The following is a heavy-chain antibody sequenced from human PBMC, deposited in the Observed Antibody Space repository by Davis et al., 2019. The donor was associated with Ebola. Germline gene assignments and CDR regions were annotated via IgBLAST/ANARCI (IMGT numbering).Heavy chain of an antibody. CDR2: IYYSGST. Sequence: MPSETLSLTCTVSGGSISSYYWSWIRQPPGKGLEWIGYIYYSGSTNYNPSLKSRVTISVDTSKNQFSLKLSSVTAEDTAVYYCSIAAAGHGGDYWGQGTLVTVSS. V-gene: IGHV4-59*12. CDR1: GGSISSYY. J-gene: IGHJ4*02. CDR3: SIAAAGHGGDY. D-gene: IGHD6-13*01.